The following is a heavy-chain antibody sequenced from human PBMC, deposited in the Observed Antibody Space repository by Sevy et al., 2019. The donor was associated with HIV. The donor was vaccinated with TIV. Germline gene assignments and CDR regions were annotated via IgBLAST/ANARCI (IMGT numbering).Heavy chain of an antibody. CDR1: GGSISSSSYY. V-gene: IGHV4-39*01. CDR3: ARHGCSGGSCYDYDYYYMDV. D-gene: IGHD2-15*01. Sequence: SETLSLTCTVSGGSISSSSYYWGWIRQPPGKGLEWIGSIYYSGSTYYNPSLKSRVTISVDTSKNQFSLKLSSVTAADTAVYYCARHGCSGGSCYDYDYYYMDVWGKGTTVTVSS. J-gene: IGHJ6*03. CDR2: IYYSGST.